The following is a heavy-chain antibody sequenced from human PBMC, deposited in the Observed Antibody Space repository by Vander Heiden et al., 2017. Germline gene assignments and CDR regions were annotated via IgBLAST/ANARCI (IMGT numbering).Heavy chain of an antibody. J-gene: IGHJ4*02. Sequence: EVELLQCGGGLVQSRGCLRLCWAGSGFTFSSYAMSWVRQAPGKGLEWVSAISGSGGSTYYADSVKGRFTISRDNSKNTLYLQMNSLRAEDTAVYYCAKDQDFWSGYYDYWGQGTLVTVSS. CDR3: AKDQDFWSGYYDY. CDR1: GFTFSSYA. V-gene: IGHV3-23*01. CDR2: ISGSGGST. D-gene: IGHD3-3*01.